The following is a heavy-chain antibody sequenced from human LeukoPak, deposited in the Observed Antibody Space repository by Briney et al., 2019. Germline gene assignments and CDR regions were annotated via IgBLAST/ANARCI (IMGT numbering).Heavy chain of an antibody. D-gene: IGHD3-22*01. CDR3: ARFWGSDYYDSSGYLDY. V-gene: IGHV1-18*01. CDR1: GYTFTSYG. J-gene: IGHJ4*02. CDR2: ISAHNGNT. Sequence: ASVKVSCKASGYTFTSYGISWVRQAPGQGLEWMGWISAHNGNTNYAQKLQGRVTMTTDTSTSTAYMELRSLRSDDTAVYYCARFWGSDYYDSSGYLDYWGQGTLVTVSS.